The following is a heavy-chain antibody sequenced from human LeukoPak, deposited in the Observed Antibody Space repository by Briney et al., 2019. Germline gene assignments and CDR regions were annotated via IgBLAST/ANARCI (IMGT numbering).Heavy chain of an antibody. D-gene: IGHD4-17*01. CDR1: GASITSSSFY. CDR2: IYHSGKT. CDR3: ARHSAYGDYIDY. Sequence: PSETLSLTCTVSGASITSSSFYWGWVRQSPGKGLDWIGSIYHSGKTYYNPSHKSRLTISVDSSKNRFSLKVTSLTAADTAVYHCARHSAYGDYIDYWGQGSLVTVSS. J-gene: IGHJ4*02. V-gene: IGHV4-39*01.